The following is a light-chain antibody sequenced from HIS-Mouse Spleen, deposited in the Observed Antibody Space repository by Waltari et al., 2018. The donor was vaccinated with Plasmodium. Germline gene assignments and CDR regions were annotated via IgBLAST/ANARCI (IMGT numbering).Light chain of an antibody. V-gene: IGLV2-11*01. Sequence: QSALTQPRSVSGSPGQSVTISCTGTSSDVGGYNYVSWYQQHTGKATKLMIYDVSKRPSGVPDRFSGSKSGNTASLTISGLQAEDEADYYCCSYAGSYTLVFGGGTKLTVL. CDR3: CSYAGSYTLV. CDR1: SSDVGGYNY. CDR2: DVS. J-gene: IGLJ2*01.